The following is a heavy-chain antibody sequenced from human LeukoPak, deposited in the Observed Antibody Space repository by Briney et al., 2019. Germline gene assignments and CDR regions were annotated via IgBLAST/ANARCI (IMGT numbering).Heavy chain of an antibody. CDR3: AKAPSGTPYQFDY. CDR2: IWYDGSNK. J-gene: IGHJ4*02. V-gene: IGHV3-33*06. D-gene: IGHD3-10*01. Sequence: GGSLRLSCAASGFTFSTYGMHWVRQAPGKGLEWVAVIWYDGSNKYYVDSVKGRFTISRDNSKNMLYLQMNSLRAEDTAVYYCAKAPSGTPYQFDYWGQGTLVTVSS. CDR1: GFTFSTYG.